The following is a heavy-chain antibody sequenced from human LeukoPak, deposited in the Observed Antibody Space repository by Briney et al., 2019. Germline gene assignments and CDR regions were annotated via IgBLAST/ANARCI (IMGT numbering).Heavy chain of an antibody. CDR2: IKQDESEK. CDR1: GFTFSDYY. V-gene: IGHV3-7*01. CDR3: ARPRWLQFGPHDS. J-gene: IGHJ4*02. Sequence: GGSLRLSCAASGFTFSDYYMSWVRQAPGKGLEWVANIKQDESEKHYVDSVKGRFTISRDNAKNSLYLQMNSLRAEDTAVYYCARPRWLQFGPHDSWGQGTLVTVSS. D-gene: IGHD5-24*01.